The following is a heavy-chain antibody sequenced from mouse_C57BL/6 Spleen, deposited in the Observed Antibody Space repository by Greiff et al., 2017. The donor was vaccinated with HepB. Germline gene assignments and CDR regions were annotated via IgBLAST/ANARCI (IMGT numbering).Heavy chain of an antibody. CDR1: GYSFTGSS. Sequence: VQLQQSGPELVKPGASVKISCKASGYSFTGSSMNWVKQSPEKSLEWIGEINPSTGGTTYNQKFKAKATLTVDKSSSTAYMQLKSLTSEDSAVYYGAKVYDYDEYYVDYWGQGTTLTVSS. D-gene: IGHD2-4*01. V-gene: IGHV1-42*01. CDR3: AKVYDYDEYYVDY. CDR2: INPSTGGT. J-gene: IGHJ2*01.